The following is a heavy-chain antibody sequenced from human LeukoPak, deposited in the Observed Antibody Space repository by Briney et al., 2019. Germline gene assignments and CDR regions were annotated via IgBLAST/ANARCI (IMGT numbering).Heavy chain of an antibody. CDR1: GFTFSSYE. J-gene: IGHJ4*02. Sequence: GGSLRPSCAASGFTFSSYEMNWVRQAPGKGLEWVSYISSSGSTIYYADSVKGRFTISRDNAKNSLYLQMNSLRAEDTAVYYCASSRKNVPDYWGQGTLVTVSS. CDR3: ASSRKNVPDY. D-gene: IGHD2-2*01. CDR2: ISSSGSTI. V-gene: IGHV3-48*03.